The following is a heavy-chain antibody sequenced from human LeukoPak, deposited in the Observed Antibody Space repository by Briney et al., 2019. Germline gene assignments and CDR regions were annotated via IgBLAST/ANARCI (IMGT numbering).Heavy chain of an antibody. V-gene: IGHV3-48*03. CDR3: AKMSGYYSRWASKFDY. CDR1: GFTFNSYE. J-gene: IGHJ4*02. D-gene: IGHD3-3*01. CDR2: ISSSSTI. Sequence: PGGSQRLSCAASGFTFNSYEMTWVRQAPGKGLEWVSYISSSSTIYYADSVKGRFTISRDNAKNSLYLQMNSLRAEDTALYYCAKMSGYYSRWASKFDYWGQGTLVTVSS.